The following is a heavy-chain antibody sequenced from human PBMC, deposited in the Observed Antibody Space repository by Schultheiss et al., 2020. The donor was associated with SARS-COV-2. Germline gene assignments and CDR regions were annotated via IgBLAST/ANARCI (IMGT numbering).Heavy chain of an antibody. D-gene: IGHD2-2*01. V-gene: IGHV3-30*04. J-gene: IGHJ6*03. CDR1: GFTFGGSG. Sequence: GGSLRLSCTAAGFTFGGSGMHWVRQAPGKGLEWVAVISNDGSKKYYADSVKGRFTISRDNSRNTLYLQMNSLRAEDTAVYYCARGPIVVVPANYYYYMDVWGKGTTVTVSS. CDR3: ARGPIVVVPANYYYYMDV. CDR2: ISNDGSKK.